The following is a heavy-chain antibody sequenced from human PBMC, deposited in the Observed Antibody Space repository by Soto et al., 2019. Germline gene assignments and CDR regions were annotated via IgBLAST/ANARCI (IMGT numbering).Heavy chain of an antibody. CDR2: ISPYNDDT. CDR3: ARGGYYDSSGARNYHYYGMDV. Sequence: ASVKVSCKASGYSFSSYGITWVRQAPGQGLERLGWISPYNDDTKYAQRLQGRVTMTTDTSTRTAYMDIRGLRSYYTSIYYCARGGYYDSSGARNYHYYGMDVWG. V-gene: IGHV1-18*01. D-gene: IGHD3-22*01. J-gene: IGHJ6*02. CDR1: GYSFSSYG.